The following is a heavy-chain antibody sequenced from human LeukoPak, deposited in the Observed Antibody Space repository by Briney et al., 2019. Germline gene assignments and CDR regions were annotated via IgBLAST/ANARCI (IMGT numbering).Heavy chain of an antibody. CDR3: ARDRDTAMGGYYYYYMDV. Sequence: PSETLSLTCTVSGDSISSRYYYWGWMRQPRGKGLEWIGSIYYSGSAYYNPSLKSRVTISVDTSKNQFSLKLSSVTAADTAVYYCARDRDTAMGGYYYYYMDVWGKGTTVTISS. CDR1: GDSISSRYYY. J-gene: IGHJ6*03. CDR2: IYYSGSA. V-gene: IGHV4-39*02. D-gene: IGHD5-18*01.